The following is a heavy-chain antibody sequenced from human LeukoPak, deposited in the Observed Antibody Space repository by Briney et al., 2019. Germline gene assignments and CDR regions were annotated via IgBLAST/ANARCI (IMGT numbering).Heavy chain of an antibody. CDR1: GFTFTNYG. CDR3: ARVLRYCSGGNCYSGGLGYMDV. D-gene: IGHD2-15*01. J-gene: IGHJ6*03. Sequence: GGSLRLSCAASGFTFTNYGIHWVRQAPGKGLEWVAFIRYDGTNMYYRDSVKGRFTISRDNSKNSLFLQMNSLRAEDTAVYYCARVLRYCSGGNCYSGGLGYMDVWGKGTTVTISS. CDR2: IRYDGTNM. V-gene: IGHV3-30*02.